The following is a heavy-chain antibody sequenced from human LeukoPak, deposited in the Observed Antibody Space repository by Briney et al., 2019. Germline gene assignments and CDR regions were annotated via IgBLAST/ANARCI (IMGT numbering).Heavy chain of an antibody. V-gene: IGHV4-34*01. CDR2: INHSENT. D-gene: IGHD5-12*01. J-gene: IGHJ5*02. Sequence: PSETLSLTCAVHGGSFSGYYWSWIRQPPGKGLEWIGEINHSENTNYNPSLKSRVTISVDTSKNQFSLKLSSVTAADTAVYYCARVGGLRFRFWFDPWGQGTLVTVSS. CDR3: ARVGGLRFRFWFDP. CDR1: GGSFSGYY.